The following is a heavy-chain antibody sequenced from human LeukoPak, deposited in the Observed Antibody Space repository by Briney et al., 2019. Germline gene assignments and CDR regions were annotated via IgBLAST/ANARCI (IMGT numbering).Heavy chain of an antibody. CDR1: GYTFTNYA. Sequence: ASVKVSCKASGYTFTNYAMHWVRQALGQRPEWMGWINAGNGNTEYSQKFQDRVTITRDISASTGYMELSRLTSEDTAVYYCARGSYYYGSGSFMGSDYWGQGTLVTVSS. CDR2: INAGNGNT. D-gene: IGHD3-10*01. V-gene: IGHV1-3*01. CDR3: ARGSYYYGSGSFMGSDY. J-gene: IGHJ4*02.